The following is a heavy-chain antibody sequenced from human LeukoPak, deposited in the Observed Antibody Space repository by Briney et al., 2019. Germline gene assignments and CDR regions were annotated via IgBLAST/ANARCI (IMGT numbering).Heavy chain of an antibody. Sequence: PSETLSLTCTVSGGSISNDYWSWIRQPPGKGLGWIGYIYTGGSANYNPSLKSRVTISVDTSKNQFSLQLSSLTAADTAVYYCARRGGDYWGQGLLVTVPS. J-gene: IGHJ4*02. CDR1: GGSISNDY. CDR3: ARRGGDY. CDR2: IYTGGSA. D-gene: IGHD4-23*01. V-gene: IGHV4-4*09.